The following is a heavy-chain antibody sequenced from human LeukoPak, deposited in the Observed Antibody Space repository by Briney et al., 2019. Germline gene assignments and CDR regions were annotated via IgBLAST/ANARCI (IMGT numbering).Heavy chain of an antibody. CDR2: IYSGGST. V-gene: IGHV3-66*04. Sequence: GGSQRLSCAVSGFTVSSNYMSWVRQAPGKGLEWVSVIYSGGSTYYADSVKGRFTISRDNSKNTLYLQMNSLRAEDTAVYYCARPTSDGDYIQDNWFDPWGQGTLVTVSS. CDR3: ARPTSDGDYIQDNWFDP. D-gene: IGHD4-17*01. J-gene: IGHJ5*02. CDR1: GFTVSSNY.